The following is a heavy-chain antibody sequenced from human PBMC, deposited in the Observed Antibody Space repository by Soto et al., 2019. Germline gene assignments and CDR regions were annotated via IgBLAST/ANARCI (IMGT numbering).Heavy chain of an antibody. D-gene: IGHD3-9*01. CDR3: ARGWGVRYFAADY. CDR2: INAGNGNT. Sequence: GASVKVSCKASGGTFSTYTITWVRQAPGQGLEWMGWINAGNGNTKYSQKFQGRVTITRDTSASTAYMELSSLRSEDTAVYYCARGWGVRYFAADYWGQGTLVTVSS. J-gene: IGHJ4*02. CDR1: GGTFSTYT. V-gene: IGHV1-3*01.